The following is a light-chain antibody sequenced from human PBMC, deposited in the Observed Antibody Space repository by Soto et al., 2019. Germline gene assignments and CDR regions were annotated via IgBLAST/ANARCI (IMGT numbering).Light chain of an antibody. V-gene: IGLV2-11*01. CDR3: CSYAGSYTVV. CDR2: DVT. Sequence: QSALTQPRSVSGSPGQSVTISCTGTSSDVGGYNYVSWYQQHPGKLPKLMIYDVTQRPSGVPDRFSGSKSGNTASLIISGLQAEDEADYYCCSYAGSYTVVFGGGTKLPVL. CDR1: SSDVGGYNY. J-gene: IGLJ2*01.